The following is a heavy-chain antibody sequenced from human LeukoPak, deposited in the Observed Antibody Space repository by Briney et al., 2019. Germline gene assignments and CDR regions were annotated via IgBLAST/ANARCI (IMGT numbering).Heavy chain of an antibody. V-gene: IGHV4-59*01. CDR3: ARDRCSSTSCYLRY. D-gene: IGHD2-2*01. CDR1: GGSISSYY. J-gene: IGHJ4*02. Sequence: SETLSLTCTVSGGSISSYYWSWIRQPPGKGLEWIGYIYYSRSTNYNPSLKSRVTISVDTSKNQFSLKLSSVTAADTAVYYCARDRCSSTSCYLRYWGQGTLVTASS. CDR2: IYYSRST.